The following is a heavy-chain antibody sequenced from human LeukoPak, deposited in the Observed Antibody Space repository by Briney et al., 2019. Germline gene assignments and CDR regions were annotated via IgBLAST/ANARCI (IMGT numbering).Heavy chain of an antibody. CDR2: IIPIFGTA. Sequence: SXXVSCKASGGTFSSYAISWVRQAPGQGVEWMGRIIPIFGTANYAQKFQGRVTITTDESTSTAYMELSSLRSEDTAVYYCASRFTNYGGNSSDAFDIWGQGTMVTVSS. V-gene: IGHV1-69*05. J-gene: IGHJ3*02. D-gene: IGHD4-23*01. CDR3: ASRFTNYGGNSSDAFDI. CDR1: GGTFSSYA.